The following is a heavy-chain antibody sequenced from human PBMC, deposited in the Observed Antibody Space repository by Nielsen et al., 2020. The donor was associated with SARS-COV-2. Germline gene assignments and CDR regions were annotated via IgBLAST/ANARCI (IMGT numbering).Heavy chain of an antibody. J-gene: IGHJ6*02. CDR1: GYTFTSYA. D-gene: IGHD1-20*01. CDR2: IIPIFGTA. V-gene: IGHV1-69*13. CDR3: AREGYNWNYGMDV. Sequence: SVKVSCKASGYTFTSYAMHWVRQAPGQGLEWMGGIIPIFGTANYAQKFQGRVTITADESTSTAYMELSSLRSEDTAVYYCAREGYNWNYGMDVWGQGTTVTVSS.